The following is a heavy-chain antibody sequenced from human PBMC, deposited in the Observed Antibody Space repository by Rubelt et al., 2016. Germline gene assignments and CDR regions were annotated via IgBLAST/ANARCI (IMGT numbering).Heavy chain of an antibody. J-gene: IGHJ5*02. D-gene: IGHD3-3*01. Sequence: QVQLVQSGAEVKKPGSSVKVSCKASGGTFSSYAISWVRQAPGQGLEWMGRIIPILGLANYAQKFQGSVTITADKSTSTAYMELSSLRSEDTAVYYCARSPRYDFEDNWFDPWGQGTLVTVSS. CDR3: ARSPRYDFEDNWFDP. CDR1: GGTFSSYA. V-gene: IGHV1-69*04. CDR2: IIPILGLA.